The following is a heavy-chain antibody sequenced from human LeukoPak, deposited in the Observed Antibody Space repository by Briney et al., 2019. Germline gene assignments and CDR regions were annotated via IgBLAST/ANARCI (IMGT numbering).Heavy chain of an antibody. CDR2: ISAYNGNT. CDR1: GYTFTSYG. V-gene: IGHV1-18*01. CDR3: ARDKGLIVVVPAAV. D-gene: IGHD2-2*01. J-gene: IGHJ6*02. Sequence: ASVKVSCKASGYTFTSYGISWVRQAPGQGLEWMGWISAYNGNTNYAQKFQGRVTITADKSTSTAYMELSSLRSEDTAVYYCARDKGLIVVVPAAVWGQGTTVTVSS.